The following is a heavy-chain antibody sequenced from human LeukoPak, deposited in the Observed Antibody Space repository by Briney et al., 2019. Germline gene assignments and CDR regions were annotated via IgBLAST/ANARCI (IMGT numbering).Heavy chain of an antibody. J-gene: IGHJ4*02. CDR1: GGTFSSYA. CDR2: IIPIFGTA. Sequence: SVKVSCKASGGTFSSYAISWVRQAPGQGLEWMGRIIPIFGTANYAQKFQGRVTITTDESTSTAYMELSSLRSEDTAVYYCSRDPRNSYANAHWGQGTLVTVSS. CDR3: SRDPRNSYANAH. D-gene: IGHD5-18*01. V-gene: IGHV1-69*05.